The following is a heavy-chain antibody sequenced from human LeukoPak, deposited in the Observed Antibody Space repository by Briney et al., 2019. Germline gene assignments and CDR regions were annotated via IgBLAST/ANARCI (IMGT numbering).Heavy chain of an antibody. J-gene: IGHJ3*02. Sequence: PGGSLRLSCAASGFIFSSFGMHWVRQAPGKGLEWVAFMRHDGSERYYGASVKGRFTISRDNSKNTLYVQMNFLRTEDTAVYYCARDRGVFYSSAWYSAFDIWGQGTMVTVSS. CDR3: ARDRGVFYSSAWYSAFDI. V-gene: IGHV3-30*02. D-gene: IGHD6-19*01. CDR1: GFIFSSFG. CDR2: MRHDGSER.